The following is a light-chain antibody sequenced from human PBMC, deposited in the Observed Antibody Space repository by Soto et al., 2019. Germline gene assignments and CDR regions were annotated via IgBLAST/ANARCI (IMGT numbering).Light chain of an antibody. Sequence: EIVMTQSPATLSVSPGERATLSCRASQSVSSNLAWYQQKPGQAPRLPIYGASTRATGIPARFSGSGSGTEFTLTISSLQSEDFAVYYCQQYNNWPRTSGQGTKVDIK. CDR1: QSVSSN. J-gene: IGKJ1*01. CDR2: GAS. CDR3: QQYNNWPRT. V-gene: IGKV3-15*01.